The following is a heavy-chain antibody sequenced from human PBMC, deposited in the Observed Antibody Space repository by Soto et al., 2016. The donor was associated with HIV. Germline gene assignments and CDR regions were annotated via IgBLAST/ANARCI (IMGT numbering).Heavy chain of an antibody. CDR1: RFTFNNYW. CDR3: VRGSGREWFDP. Sequence: EVQLVESGGGLVQPGGSLRLSCAASRFTFNNYWMSWVRQAPGKGLEWVTNINQDGIDKNYVDSVKGRFTISRDNAKNSLHLQMNSLRVEDTAVYYCVRGSGREWFDPWGQGTLVTRLL. D-gene: IGHD1-26*01. J-gene: IGHJ5*02. CDR2: INQDGIDK. V-gene: IGHV3-7*01.